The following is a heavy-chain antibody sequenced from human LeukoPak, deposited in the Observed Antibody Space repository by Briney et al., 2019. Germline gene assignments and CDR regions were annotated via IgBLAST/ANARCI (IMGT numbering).Heavy chain of an antibody. Sequence: GGSLRLSCAASGFTFRSHWMNWVRQAPGKGLEWVANIREDGSERYYVDSVKDRFTISRDNAKNSLILHMDSLRVEDTALYYCARKDLEAYWYFDLWGRGTLVTVSS. CDR1: GFTFRSHW. J-gene: IGHJ2*01. CDR3: ARKDLEAYWYFDL. D-gene: IGHD3-16*01. V-gene: IGHV3-7*01. CDR2: IREDGSER.